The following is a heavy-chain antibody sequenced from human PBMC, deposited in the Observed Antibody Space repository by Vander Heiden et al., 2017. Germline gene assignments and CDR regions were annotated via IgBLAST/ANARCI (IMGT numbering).Heavy chain of an antibody. CDR2: ISYDGSNK. V-gene: IGHV3-30*18. J-gene: IGHJ4*02. Sequence: QVQLVEAGGGVVQPGRSLRLPCAASGFPCSSYGRHWVRQAPGKGLEWVAVISYDGSNKYDADSVKGRFTISRDNSKNKLYLQMNSMRAEDTAVYYCAKEKNWNYEFDYWGQGNLVTVSS. CDR1: GFPCSSYG. CDR3: AKEKNWNYEFDY. D-gene: IGHD1-7*01.